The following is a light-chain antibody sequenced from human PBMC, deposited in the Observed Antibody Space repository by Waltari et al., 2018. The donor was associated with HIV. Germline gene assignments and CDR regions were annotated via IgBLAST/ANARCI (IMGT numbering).Light chain of an antibody. V-gene: IGLV1-44*01. CDR3: AAWDDSLNAYV. J-gene: IGLJ1*01. CDR2: SNN. Sequence: QSVLTQPPSASGTPGQRVTISCSGSSSNIGSNAVNWYQQLPGTAPKLLIYSNNQWPSGVPARFSGSKSGTSASLAISGLQSGDEADYYCAAWDDSLNAYVFGTGTQVTVL. CDR1: SSNIGSNA.